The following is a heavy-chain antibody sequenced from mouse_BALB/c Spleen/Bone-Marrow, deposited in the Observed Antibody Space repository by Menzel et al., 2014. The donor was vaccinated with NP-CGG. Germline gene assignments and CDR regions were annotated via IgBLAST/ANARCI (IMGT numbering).Heavy chain of an antibody. Sequence: VQGVESGGGLVKPGGSLKLSCAASGFTFSDYYMYWVRQTPEKRLEWVATISDGGSYTYYPDSVKGRFTISRDNAKNNLYLQMSSLKSEDTARYYCARDRAAHYYGSSFYFDYWGQGTTLTVSS. J-gene: IGHJ2*01. CDR3: ARDRAAHYYGSSFYFDY. CDR2: ISDGGSYT. D-gene: IGHD1-1*01. V-gene: IGHV5-4*02. CDR1: GFTFSDYY.